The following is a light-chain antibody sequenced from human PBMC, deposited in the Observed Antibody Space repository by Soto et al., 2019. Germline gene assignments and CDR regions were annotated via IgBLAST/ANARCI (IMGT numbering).Light chain of an antibody. CDR3: SSYTTTAAWV. J-gene: IGLJ3*02. CDR1: SSDVGAYRY. CDR2: EVS. V-gene: IGLV2-14*01. Sequence: QSVLTQPDSVSGSPGQSITISCTGSSSDVGAYRYVSWFQQHPGRAPKLIIYEVSNRPSGVSDRFSGSKSGNTASLTISGLKAEDEADYHCSSYTTTAAWVFGGGTKLTVL.